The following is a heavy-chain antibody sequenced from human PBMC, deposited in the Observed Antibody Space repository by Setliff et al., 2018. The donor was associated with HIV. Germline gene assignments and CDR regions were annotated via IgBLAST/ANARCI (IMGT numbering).Heavy chain of an antibody. J-gene: IGHJ6*03. D-gene: IGHD5-12*01. CDR2: IRSKTYGGTT. CDR3: TTLRGYSFGLASYYYYYMDV. Sequence: GSLRLSCTASEFTFGDYAMSWVRQAPGKGLEWVGFIRSKTYGGTTKYAASVKGRFTISRDDSKSIAYLQMNSLKTEDTAVYYCTTLRGYSFGLASYYYYYMDVWGKGTTVTVSS. CDR1: EFTFGDYA. V-gene: IGHV3-49*04.